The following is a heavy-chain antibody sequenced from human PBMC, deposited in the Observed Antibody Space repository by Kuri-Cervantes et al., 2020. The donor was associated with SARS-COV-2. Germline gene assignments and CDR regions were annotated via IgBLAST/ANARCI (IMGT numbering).Heavy chain of an antibody. J-gene: IGHJ1*01. V-gene: IGHV3-23*01. CDR3: AKWGGYCSGGSCSLPFQH. CDR1: GFTFSSYA. Sequence: GGSLRLSCAASGFTFSSYAMSWVRQAPGKGLEWVSAISGSGGSTYYADSVKGRFTISSDNSKNKLYLQMNSLRAEDTAVYYCAKWGGYCSGGSCSLPFQHWGQGTLVTVSS. CDR2: ISGSGGST. D-gene: IGHD2-15*01.